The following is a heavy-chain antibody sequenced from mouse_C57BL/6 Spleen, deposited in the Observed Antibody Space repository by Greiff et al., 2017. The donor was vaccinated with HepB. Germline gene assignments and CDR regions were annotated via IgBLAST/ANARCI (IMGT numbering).Heavy chain of an antibody. V-gene: IGHV1-22*01. CDR1: GYTFTDYN. J-gene: IGHJ3*01. Sequence: EVQLQQSGPELVKPGASVKMSCKASGYTFTDYNMHWVKESHGKSLEWIGYINPNNGGTSYNQKFKGKATLTVNKSSSTAYMELRSLTSEDSAVYYCAQGGWMAGLAYWGQGTLVTVSA. CDR3: AQGGWMAGLAY. CDR2: INPNNGGT. D-gene: IGHD2-3*01.